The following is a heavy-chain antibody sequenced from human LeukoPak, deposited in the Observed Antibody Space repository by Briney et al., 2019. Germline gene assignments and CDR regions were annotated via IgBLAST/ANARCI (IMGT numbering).Heavy chain of an antibody. J-gene: IGHJ3*02. D-gene: IGHD2-2*02. CDR2: ISGSGGST. CDR3: ARYQLLYNDAFDI. V-gene: IGHV3-23*01. CDR1: GFTFISYA. Sequence: GSLRLSCAASGFTFISYAMSWVRQAPGKGLEGVSAISGSGGSTYYADSVKGRFTISRDNSKNTLYLQMNSLRAEDTAVYYCARYQLLYNDAFDIWGQGTMVTVSS.